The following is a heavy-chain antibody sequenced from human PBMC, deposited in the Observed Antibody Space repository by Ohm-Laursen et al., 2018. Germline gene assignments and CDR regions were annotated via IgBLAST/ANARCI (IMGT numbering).Heavy chain of an antibody. V-gene: IGHV3-48*01. J-gene: IGHJ6*02. Sequence: SLRLSCAASGFTFSSYSMNWVRQAPGKGLEWVSYISSSSSTIYYADSVKGRFTISRDNAKNSLYLQMNSLRAEDTAVYYCARDLGLEKWLVGGNYYYYYGMDVWGQGTTVTVSS. D-gene: IGHD6-19*01. CDR3: ARDLGLEKWLVGGNYYYYYGMDV. CDR1: GFTFSSYS. CDR2: ISSSSSTI.